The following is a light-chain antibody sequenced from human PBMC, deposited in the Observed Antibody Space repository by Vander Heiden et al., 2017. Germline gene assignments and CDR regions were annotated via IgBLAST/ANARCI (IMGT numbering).Light chain of an antibody. J-gene: IGKJ2*01. CDR3: QQEVSLPRT. Sequence: DIVMAQSPESLAVSLGERATINCKSSQSVLYNANNQNCLAWYQQKPGQPPKLLIYWASTRASGVPDRFSGSGSGTDFTLTISSLQAEDVAVYYCQQEVSLPRTFGQGTKLEIK. CDR1: QSVLYNANNQNC. CDR2: WAS. V-gene: IGKV4-1*01.